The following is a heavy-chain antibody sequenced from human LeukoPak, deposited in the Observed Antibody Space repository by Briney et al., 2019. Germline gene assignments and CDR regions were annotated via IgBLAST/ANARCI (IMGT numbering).Heavy chain of an antibody. J-gene: IGHJ4*02. Sequence: GGSLRLSCAASGFTLSDPAMHWVRQASGKGLEWVGRIRSKTNSFATEYAASVKGRFTISRDDSKNTVYLQLNSLKTEDTATYFCARHKDPDYGDRKLFDYWGLGTLVTVSS. CDR2: IRSKTNSFAT. CDR1: GFTLSDPA. D-gene: IGHD4/OR15-4a*01. CDR3: ARHKDPDYGDRKLFDY. V-gene: IGHV3-73*01.